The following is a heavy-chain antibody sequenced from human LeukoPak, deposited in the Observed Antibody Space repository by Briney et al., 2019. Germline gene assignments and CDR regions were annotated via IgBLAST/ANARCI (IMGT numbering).Heavy chain of an antibody. D-gene: IGHD2-15*01. CDR1: GYSISSGYV. Sequence: SETLSLTCIVSGYSISSGYVWGWTRQPPGKGLQLIGSVFHDGDTYYNPSLKSRVTISVDTSKNQFSLKLRSVTAADTAVYYCARLEGYCSVGTCYPKYWGQGTLVTVSS. CDR3: ARLEGYCSVGTCYPKY. V-gene: IGHV4-38-2*02. J-gene: IGHJ4*02. CDR2: VFHDGDT.